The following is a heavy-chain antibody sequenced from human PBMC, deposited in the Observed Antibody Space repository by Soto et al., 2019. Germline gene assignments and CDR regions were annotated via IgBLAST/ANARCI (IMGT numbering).Heavy chain of an antibody. D-gene: IGHD6-13*01. Sequence: PGASLKLSCKGSGYSFISYWIGWVRQMPGKGLEWMGIIYPGDSGTTYSPSFQGQVTISADKSISTAYLQWSSLKASDTAMYYCARVQSSSWYADYWGQGTLVTVSS. CDR3: ARVQSSSWYADY. V-gene: IGHV5-51*01. J-gene: IGHJ4*02. CDR1: GYSFISYW. CDR2: IYPGDSGT.